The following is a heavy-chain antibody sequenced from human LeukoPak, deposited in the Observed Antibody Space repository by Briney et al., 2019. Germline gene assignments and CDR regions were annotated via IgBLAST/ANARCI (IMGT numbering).Heavy chain of an antibody. D-gene: IGHD4-11*01. CDR3: ARDSQYQLPPYNWFGL. CDR2: INPNSGVT. CDR1: GYTFTGYS. J-gene: IGHJ5*02. V-gene: IGHV1-2*02. Sequence: GASVKLSCKASGYTFTGYSIHWLRQAPGQGLEWMGRINPNSGVTKYAQKFQGRVTMTRDTSTTTAYLELTSLRSDDTAVYYCARDSQYQLPPYNWFGLWGQGTLATVSS.